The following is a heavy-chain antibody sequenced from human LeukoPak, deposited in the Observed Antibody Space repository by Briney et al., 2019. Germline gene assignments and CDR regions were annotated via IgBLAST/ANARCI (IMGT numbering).Heavy chain of an antibody. V-gene: IGHV3-30*18. CDR1: GFTFSSYG. CDR3: AKPYYYGSGTYYNYDY. CDR2: ISYDGSNK. J-gene: IGHJ4*02. D-gene: IGHD3-10*01. Sequence: QPGGSLRLSCAASGFTFSSYGMHWVRQAPGKGLEWVAVISYDGSNKYYADSVKGRFTISRDNSKNTLYLQMNSLRAEDTAVYYCAKPYYYGSGTYYNYDYWGQGTLVTVSS.